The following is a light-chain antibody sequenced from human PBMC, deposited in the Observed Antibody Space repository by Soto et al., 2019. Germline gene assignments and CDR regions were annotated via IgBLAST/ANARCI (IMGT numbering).Light chain of an antibody. J-gene: IGKJ1*01. CDR2: DAS. CDR3: QQYNSYSWA. V-gene: IGKV1-5*01. Sequence: DIQMSKSPSTLSASVGDRVTITCRASQSISSWLAWYQQKPGKAPKLLIYDASSLESGVPSRFSGSGSGTEFTLTISSLQHDDFATNYCQQYNSYSWALGQGNKVDIK. CDR1: QSISSW.